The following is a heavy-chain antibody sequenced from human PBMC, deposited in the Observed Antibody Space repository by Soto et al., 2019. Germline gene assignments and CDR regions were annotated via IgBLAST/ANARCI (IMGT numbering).Heavy chain of an antibody. CDR1: GFRFRDYW. D-gene: IGHD4-17*01. Sequence: EVQLVESGGGLVQPGGSLRLSCAASGFRFRDYWMYWVRQTPGKGLEWVANIKQDGSEKYYVDSVKGRFTISRDNARNSLFLQMDVLRAEDTAVYFCARVTTMGGHWGQGTLVTVSS. V-gene: IGHV3-7*03. J-gene: IGHJ4*02. CDR2: IKQDGSEK. CDR3: ARVTTMGGH.